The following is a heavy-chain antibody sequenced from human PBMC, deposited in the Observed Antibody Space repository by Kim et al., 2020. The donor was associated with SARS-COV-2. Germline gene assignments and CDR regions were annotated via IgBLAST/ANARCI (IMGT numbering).Heavy chain of an antibody. CDR3: ATDGGMYPGYHHDAFDI. CDR1: GYTLTKVS. V-gene: IGHV1-24*01. J-gene: IGHJ3*02. CDR2: FDPDDGET. Sequence: ASVKVSCKVSGYTLTKVSMHWVRQAPGKGLEWMGGFDPDDGETNYAQKFQGRVILTEDTSTDKAHMELSSLTSEDTAVYYCATDGGMYPGYHHDAFDIWGKGPMVTVSS. D-gene: IGHD5-12*01.